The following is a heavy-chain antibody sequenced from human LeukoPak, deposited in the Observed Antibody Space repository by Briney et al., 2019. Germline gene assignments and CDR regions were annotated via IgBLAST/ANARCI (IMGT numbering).Heavy chain of an antibody. V-gene: IGHV4-39*07. CDR1: GGSFSSSDYY. Sequence: SETLSLTCTVSGGSFSSSDYYWGWMRQPPGKGLEWIGSIYYSGTTYYNPSPKSRVTISVDTSENQFSLKLSSVTAADTAVYYCASGSYSSGWYSYWGQGTLVTVSS. D-gene: IGHD6-19*01. CDR3: ASGSYSSGWYSY. CDR2: IYYSGTT. J-gene: IGHJ4*02.